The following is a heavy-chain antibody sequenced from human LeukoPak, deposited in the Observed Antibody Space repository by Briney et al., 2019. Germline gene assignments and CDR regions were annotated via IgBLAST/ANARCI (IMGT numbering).Heavy chain of an antibody. CDR3: ARGPIIDIVVIPAAADYYHMDV. V-gene: IGHV1-18*04. D-gene: IGHD2-2*01. CDR2: ISAYNGNT. Sequence: ASVKVSCKASGYTFTGYYMHWVRQAPGQGLEWMGWISAYNGNTRYAQKLQGRVTMTTDSSTSTAYMELRSLRSDGTAVYYCARGPIIDIVVIPAAADYYHMDVWGKGTTVTVSS. J-gene: IGHJ6*03. CDR1: GYTFTGYY.